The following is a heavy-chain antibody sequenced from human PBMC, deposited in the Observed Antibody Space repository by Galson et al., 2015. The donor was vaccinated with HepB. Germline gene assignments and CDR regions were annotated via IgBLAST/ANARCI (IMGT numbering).Heavy chain of an antibody. V-gene: IGHV1-69*04. J-gene: IGHJ2*01. CDR3: ARDSRPRGPGTVVVAATRNWYFDL. CDR1: GGTFSSYT. CDR2: IIPILGIA. Sequence: SVKVSCKASGGTFSSYTISWVRQAPGQGLEWMGRIIPILGIANYAQKFQGRVTITADKSTSTAYMELSSLRSEDTAVYYCARDSRPRGPGTVVVAATRNWYFDLWGRGTLVTVSS. D-gene: IGHD2-15*01.